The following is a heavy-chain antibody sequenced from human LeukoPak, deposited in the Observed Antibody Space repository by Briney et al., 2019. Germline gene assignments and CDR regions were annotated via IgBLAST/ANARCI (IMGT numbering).Heavy chain of an antibody. J-gene: IGHJ4*02. Sequence: GGSLRLSCAASGFTFSSYGMHWVRQAPGKGLEWVAVIWYGGSNKYYADSVKGRFTISRDNSKNTLYLQMNSLGAEDTAVYYCAKEGDYYDSSGYYFFDYWGQGTLVTVSS. CDR2: IWYGGSNK. CDR3: AKEGDYYDSSGYYFFDY. V-gene: IGHV3-30*02. CDR1: GFTFSSYG. D-gene: IGHD3-22*01.